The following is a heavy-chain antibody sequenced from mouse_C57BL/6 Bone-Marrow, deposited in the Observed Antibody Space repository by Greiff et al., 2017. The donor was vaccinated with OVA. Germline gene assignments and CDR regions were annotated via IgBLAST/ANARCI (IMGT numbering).Heavy chain of an antibody. CDR3: ARAPIYYYGSSYKWYFDV. V-gene: IGHV1-55*01. Sequence: VQLQQPGAELVKPGASVKMSCKASGYTFTSYWLTWVKQRPGQGLEWIGDIYPGSGSTNYNEKFKSKATLTVDTSSSTAYMQLSSLTSEDSAVYYCARAPIYYYGSSYKWYFDVWGTGTTVTVSS. J-gene: IGHJ1*03. CDR2: IYPGSGST. D-gene: IGHD1-1*01. CDR1: GYTFTSYW.